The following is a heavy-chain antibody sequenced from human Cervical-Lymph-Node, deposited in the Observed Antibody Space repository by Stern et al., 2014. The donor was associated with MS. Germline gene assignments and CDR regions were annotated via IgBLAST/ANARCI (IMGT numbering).Heavy chain of an antibody. V-gene: IGHV1-58*01. Sequence: QLVQSGPEVKKPGTSVKVSCKASGLTFTSSAVQWVRQARGQRLEWVGWIDVDSGNTNYAQKFQERVTITRDMSTSTAYMELSSLRSEDTAVYYCAADQDVVYSNYRYYYGMDVWGQGTTVTVSS. J-gene: IGHJ6*02. CDR2: IDVDSGNT. CDR3: AADQDVVYSNYRYYYGMDV. D-gene: IGHD4-11*01. CDR1: GLTFTSSA.